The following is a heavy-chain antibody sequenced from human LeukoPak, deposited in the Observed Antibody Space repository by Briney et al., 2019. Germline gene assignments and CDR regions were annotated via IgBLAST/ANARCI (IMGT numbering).Heavy chain of an antibody. Sequence: GGSLRLSCAASGFTVSSNYMSWVRQAPGKGLEWVSVIYSGGSTYYADSVKGRFTISRDNSKNTLYLQMNCLRAEDTAVYYCARGSGGYSGYADYWGQGTLVTVSS. D-gene: IGHD5-12*01. CDR3: ARGSGGYSGYADY. J-gene: IGHJ4*02. CDR1: GFTVSSNY. CDR2: IYSGGST. V-gene: IGHV3-53*01.